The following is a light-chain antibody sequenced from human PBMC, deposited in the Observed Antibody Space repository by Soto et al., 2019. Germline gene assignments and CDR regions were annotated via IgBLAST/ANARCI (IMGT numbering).Light chain of an antibody. V-gene: IGLV2-14*01. CDR1: SSDVGLYNY. Sequence: QSVLTQPASVSGAPGQSITISCIGTSSDVGLYNYVSWYQQHPGKAPKLIIYDVSDRPSGVSSRFPGSKSANTASLTISGLRAEDESEYYCASHRGSGTVVFGGGTKLTV. CDR3: ASHRGSGTVV. CDR2: DVS. J-gene: IGLJ3*02.